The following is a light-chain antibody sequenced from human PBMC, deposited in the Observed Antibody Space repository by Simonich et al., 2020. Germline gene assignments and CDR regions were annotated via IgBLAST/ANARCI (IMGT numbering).Light chain of an antibody. CDR2: DVS. CDR1: SSDVGGYNY. CDR3: SSYTSSSNWV. J-gene: IGLJ3*02. V-gene: IGLV2-14*01. Sequence: QSALTQPASVSGSPGQSITISCTGTSSDVGGYNYVSWYQKHPGKAPKLMIYDVSQRPSCVSNRFTGSKSGNTASLTISGLQAEDEADYYCSSYTSSSNWVFGGGTKLTVL.